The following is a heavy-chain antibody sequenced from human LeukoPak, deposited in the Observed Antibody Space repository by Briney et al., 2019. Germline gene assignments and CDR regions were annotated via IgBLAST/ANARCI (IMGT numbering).Heavy chain of an antibody. V-gene: IGHV4-39*07. CDR1: GGSISSGGYS. D-gene: IGHD3-3*01. CDR3: ARDRGITMFGVVTFDAFDI. Sequence: SQTLSLTCAVSGGSISSGGYSWGWIRQPPGKGLEWIGSIYISGSTTYNPSLKSRVTISVDTSKKQFSLKLSSVTAADTAIYYCARDRGITMFGVVTFDAFDIWGQGTMVTVSS. CDR2: IYISGST. J-gene: IGHJ3*02.